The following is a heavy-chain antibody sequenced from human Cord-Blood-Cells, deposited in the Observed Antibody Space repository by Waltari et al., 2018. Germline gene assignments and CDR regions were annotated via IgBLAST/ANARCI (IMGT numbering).Heavy chain of an antibody. J-gene: IGHJ6*03. V-gene: IGHV4-59*01. Sequence: QVQLQESGPGLVKPSETLSLTCTVSGGSISSYYWSWIRQPPGKGLEWIGYIYYSGSTNYNPSLKSRGTISVDTSKNQFSLKLSSVTAADTAVYYCARGAAAGNYYYYMDVWGKGTTVTVSS. CDR2: IYYSGST. CDR3: ARGAAAGNYYYYMDV. D-gene: IGHD6-13*01. CDR1: GGSISSYY.